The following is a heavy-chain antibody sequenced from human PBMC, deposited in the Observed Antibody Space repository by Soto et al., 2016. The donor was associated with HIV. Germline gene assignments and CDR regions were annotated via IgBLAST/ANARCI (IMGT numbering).Heavy chain of an antibody. D-gene: IGHD5-12*01. J-gene: IGHJ4*02. Sequence: QVQLVQSGAEVKKPGASVKVSCKASGYTFPNFDINWVRQATGQGLEWMGWLNPNTGNTGYAQKFQGRVTMTTDTSTTTVYMELRSLRSDDTAVYYCARGYKWGYDCFDYWGQGTLVTVSS. V-gene: IGHV1-8*01. CDR2: LNPNTGNT. CDR1: GYTFPNFD. CDR3: ARGYKWGYDCFDY.